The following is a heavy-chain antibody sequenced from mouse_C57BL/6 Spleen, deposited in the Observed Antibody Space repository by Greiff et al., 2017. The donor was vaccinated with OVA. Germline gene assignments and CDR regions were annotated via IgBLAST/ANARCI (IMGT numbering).Heavy chain of an antibody. CDR2: ISSGSSTI. Sequence: EVQLVESGGGLVKPGGSLKLSCAASGFTFSDYGMHWVRQAPEKGLEWVAYISSGSSTIYYAETVKGRFTISRDNAKNTLFLQMTSRRSDETAMYYCAQGLRLDYWGQGTTLTVSS. D-gene: IGHD1-1*01. J-gene: IGHJ2*01. V-gene: IGHV5-17*01. CDR1: GFTFSDYG. CDR3: AQGLRLDY.